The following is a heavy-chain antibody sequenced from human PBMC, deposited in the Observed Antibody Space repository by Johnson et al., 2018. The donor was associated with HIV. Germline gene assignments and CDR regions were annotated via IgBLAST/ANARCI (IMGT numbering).Heavy chain of an antibody. CDR1: GFTFSSYA. CDR3: AKSTQATIARESGPYGAFDI. J-gene: IGHJ3*02. Sequence: VLLVESGGGVVQPGRSLRLSCAASGFTFSSYAMSWVRQAPGKGLEWVSAISGSGGSTYYADSVKGRFPISRDNSKNTLYLQMNSLRAEDTALYYCAKSTQATIARESGPYGAFDIWGQGTLVTVSS. D-gene: IGHD3-10*01. V-gene: IGHV3-23*04. CDR2: ISGSGGST.